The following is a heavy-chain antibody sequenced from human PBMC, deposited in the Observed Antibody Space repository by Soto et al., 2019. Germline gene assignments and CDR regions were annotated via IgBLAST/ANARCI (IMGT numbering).Heavy chain of an antibody. V-gene: IGHV4-59*01. Sequence: PSETLSLTCTVSGGSISSYYWSWIRQPPGKGLEWIGYIYYSGSTDYNPSLKSRVTISVDTSKNQFSLKLSSVTAADTAVYYCARGKNYYDSSGYWYRGQGTLVTVSS. CDR2: IYYSGST. D-gene: IGHD3-22*01. CDR1: GGSISSYY. J-gene: IGHJ4*02. CDR3: ARGKNYYDSSGYWY.